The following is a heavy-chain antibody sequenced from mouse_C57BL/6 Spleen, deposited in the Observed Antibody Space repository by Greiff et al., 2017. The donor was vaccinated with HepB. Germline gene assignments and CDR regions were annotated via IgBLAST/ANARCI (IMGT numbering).Heavy chain of an antibody. CDR2: ISSGSSTI. V-gene: IGHV5-17*01. CDR1: GFTFSDYG. D-gene: IGHD1-1*01. CDR3: ATGSRYFDY. Sequence: EVKLMESGGGLVKPGGSLKLSCAASGFTFSDYGMHWVRQAPEKGLEWVAYISSGSSTIYYADTVKGRFTISRDNAKNTLFLQMTSLRSEDTAMYYCATGSRYFDYWGQGTTLTVSS. J-gene: IGHJ2*01.